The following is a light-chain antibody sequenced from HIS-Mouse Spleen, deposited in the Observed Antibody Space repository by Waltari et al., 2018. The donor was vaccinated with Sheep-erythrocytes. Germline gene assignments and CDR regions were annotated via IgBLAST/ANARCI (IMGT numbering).Light chain of an antibody. CDR3: QAWDSSTYV. CDR2: QYS. V-gene: IGLV3-1*01. Sequence: YELTQTPSVSVSTAQTASITCSGEKLGDKYACWYQQKPGQSPVLVIYQYSKRPSGIPERFSGSNSGNTATLTISGTQAMDEADYFCQAWDSSTYVFGTGTKVTVL. J-gene: IGLJ1*01. CDR1: KLGDKY.